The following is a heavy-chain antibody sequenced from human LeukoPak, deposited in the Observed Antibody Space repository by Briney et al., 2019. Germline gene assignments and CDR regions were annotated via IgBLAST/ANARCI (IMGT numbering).Heavy chain of an antibody. CDR3: ASHLLDSSSWYSAYYFDY. CDR2: ISGSGGST. V-gene: IGHV3-23*01. J-gene: IGHJ4*02. CDR1: GFTFSSYA. D-gene: IGHD6-13*01. Sequence: QHGGSLRLSCAASGFTFSSYAMSWVRQAPGKGLGWVSAISGSGGSTYYADPVKGRFTISRDKSKNTLYLQMTSLRAEDTAVYYCASHLLDSSSWYSAYYFDYWGQGTLVTVSS.